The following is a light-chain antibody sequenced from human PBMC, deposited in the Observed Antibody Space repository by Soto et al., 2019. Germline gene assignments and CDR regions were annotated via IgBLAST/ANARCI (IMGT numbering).Light chain of an antibody. CDR1: QSVTNSF. CDR3: QHYVSSPWA. J-gene: IGKJ1*01. CDR2: GAS. Sequence: EIVLAQSPGTLSLSPGERATLSCRASQSVTNSFLAWYQQKPGQAPRLLIYGASRRDTGIPDRFTGSGSGTDFTLTISRLEPEDFAVYYCQHYVSSPWAFGQGTKVEI. V-gene: IGKV3-20*01.